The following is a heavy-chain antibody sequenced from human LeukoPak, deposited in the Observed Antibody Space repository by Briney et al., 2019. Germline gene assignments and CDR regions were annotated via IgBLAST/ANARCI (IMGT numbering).Heavy chain of an antibody. D-gene: IGHD5-18*01. CDR2: MNPNSGNT. V-gene: IGHV1-8*03. CDR1: GYTFTSYD. Sequence: ASVKVSCKASGYTFTSYDINWVRQATGQGLEWMGWMNPNSGNTGYAQKFQGRVTITRNTSISTAYMELSSLRAEDTAVYYCARDPWVDTAMDDEYWGQGTLVTVSS. J-gene: IGHJ4*02. CDR3: ARDPWVDTAMDDEY.